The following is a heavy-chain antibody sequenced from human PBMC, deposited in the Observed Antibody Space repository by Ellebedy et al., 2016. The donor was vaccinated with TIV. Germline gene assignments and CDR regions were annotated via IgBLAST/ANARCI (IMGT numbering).Heavy chain of an antibody. CDR3: VVDFSGYALGY. CDR1: GFTFSSYS. J-gene: IGHJ4*02. D-gene: IGHD5-12*01. V-gene: IGHV3-48*04. CDR2: ISSSSSTI. Sequence: GGSLRLXXAASGFTFSSYSMNWVRQAPGKGLEWVSYISSSSSTIYYADSVKGRFTISRDNAKNSLYLQMNSLRAEDTAVYYCVVDFSGYALGYWGQGTLVTVSS.